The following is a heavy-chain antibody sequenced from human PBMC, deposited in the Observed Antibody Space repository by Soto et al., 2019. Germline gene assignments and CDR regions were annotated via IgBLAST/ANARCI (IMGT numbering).Heavy chain of an antibody. CDR2: IGGSGSSA. CDR3: AKDAVAYNGEWDWFDL. D-gene: IGHD3-10*01. V-gene: IGHV3-23*01. J-gene: IGHJ5*02. CDR1: GFTFKNFA. Sequence: EGQLLESGGGLVQPGGSLRLSCVASGFTFKNFAMTWVRQAPGKGMEWVSAIGGSGSSANYADSVKGRFTVSRDDSKSTLYLQMSRLRVDDTALYYCAKDAVAYNGEWDWFDLWGQGTLVTVSS.